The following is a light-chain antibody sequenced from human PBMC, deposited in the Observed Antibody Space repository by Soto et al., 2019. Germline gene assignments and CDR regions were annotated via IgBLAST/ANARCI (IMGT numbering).Light chain of an antibody. CDR2: EVS. Sequence: QSVLTQPASVSGSLGQSITISCTETSSDVGGYNYVSWYQQHPDKAPKLIISEVSDRPSGVSHRFSGSKTGNTASLTISGLLAEDEADYYCSSYAVNRTYVFGSGTKVTV. V-gene: IGLV2-14*01. J-gene: IGLJ1*01. CDR1: SSDVGGYNY. CDR3: SSYAVNRTYV.